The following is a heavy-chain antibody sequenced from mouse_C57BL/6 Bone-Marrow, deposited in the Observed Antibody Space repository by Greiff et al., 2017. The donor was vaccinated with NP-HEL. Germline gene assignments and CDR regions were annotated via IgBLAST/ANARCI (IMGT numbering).Heavy chain of an antibody. Sequence: EVQLVESGGGLVQPKGSLKLSCAASGFSFTTYAMNWVRQAPGQGLEWVARIRSKSNNYATYYADSVKDRFTIARDASESMLYLKMKHVKTEDSAMYYGVRHGSGYFLAYGGQGTPLTVSS. J-gene: IGHJ2*01. D-gene: IGHD3-2*02. CDR1: GFSFTTYA. CDR3: VRHGSGYFLAY. CDR2: IRSKSNNYAT. V-gene: IGHV10-1*01.